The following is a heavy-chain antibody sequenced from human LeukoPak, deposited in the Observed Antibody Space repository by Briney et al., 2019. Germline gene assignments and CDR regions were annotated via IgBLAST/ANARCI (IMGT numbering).Heavy chain of an antibody. CDR3: ASSDFWSGYYSGLSDY. CDR1: GFTFSSYA. J-gene: IGHJ4*02. CDR2: ISGSGGST. Sequence: GGSLRLSCAASGFTFSSYAMSWVRQAPGKGLEWVSAISGSGGSTYYADSVKGRFTISRDNSKNTLYLQMNSLRAEDTAVYYCASSDFWSGYYSGLSDYWGQGTLVTVSS. D-gene: IGHD3-3*01. V-gene: IGHV3-23*01.